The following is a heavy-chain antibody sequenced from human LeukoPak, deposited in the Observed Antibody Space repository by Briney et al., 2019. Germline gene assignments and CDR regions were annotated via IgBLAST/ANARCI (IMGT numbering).Heavy chain of an antibody. Sequence: GGSLRLSCAASGFTFSSYWMSWVRQAPGKGLEWVANIKQDGSEKYYVDSVKGRFTISRDNAKNSLYLQMNSLRAEDTAVYYCVRDHGEASITPGDDWFDPWGQGTLVTVSS. V-gene: IGHV3-7*03. J-gene: IGHJ5*02. CDR2: IKQDGSEK. D-gene: IGHD3-10*01. CDR3: VRDHGEASITPGDDWFDP. CDR1: GFTFSSYW.